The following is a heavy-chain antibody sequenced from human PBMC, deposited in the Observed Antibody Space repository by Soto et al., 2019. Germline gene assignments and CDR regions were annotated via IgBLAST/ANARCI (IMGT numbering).Heavy chain of an antibody. CDR3: ARGRKDYYDSSGSPNPDY. V-gene: IGHV3-11*05. Sequence: QVQLVESGGGLVKPGGSLRLSCAASGFTFSDYYMSWIRQAPGKGLEWVSYISSSSSYTNYADSVKGRFTISRDNAKNSRYLQMNSLRAEDTAVYYCARGRKDYYDSSGSPNPDYWGQGTLVTVSS. CDR2: ISSSSSYT. CDR1: GFTFSDYY. J-gene: IGHJ4*02. D-gene: IGHD3-22*01.